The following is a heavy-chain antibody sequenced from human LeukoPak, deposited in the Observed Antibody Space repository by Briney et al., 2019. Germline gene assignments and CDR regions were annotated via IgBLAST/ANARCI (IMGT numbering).Heavy chain of an antibody. CDR3: ARPPISGSDY. D-gene: IGHD6-25*01. CDR2: ISSNSRTI. J-gene: IGHJ4*02. Sequence: GGSLRLSCAASGFTFGIYSINWVRQAPGKGLEWVAYISSNSRTIYYADSVKGRFTISRDNAKKSLYLQMNSLTVDDTAVYYCARPPISGSDYWGQGTLVTVSS. CDR1: GFTFGIYS. V-gene: IGHV3-48*01.